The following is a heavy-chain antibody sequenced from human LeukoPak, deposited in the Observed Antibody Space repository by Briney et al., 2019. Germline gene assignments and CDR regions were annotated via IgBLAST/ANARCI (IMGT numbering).Heavy chain of an antibody. CDR1: GGSFSGYY. J-gene: IGHJ4*02. V-gene: IGHV4-34*01. Sequence: SETLSLTCAVYGGSFSGYYWSWIRQPPGKGLEWIGEINHSGSTNYNPSLKSRVTISVDTSKNQFSLKLSSVTAADTAVYYCARSRPRGYSGYDSRRRYYFAYWGQGTLVTVSS. CDR2: INHSGST. CDR3: ARSRPRGYSGYDSRRRYYFAY. D-gene: IGHD5-12*01.